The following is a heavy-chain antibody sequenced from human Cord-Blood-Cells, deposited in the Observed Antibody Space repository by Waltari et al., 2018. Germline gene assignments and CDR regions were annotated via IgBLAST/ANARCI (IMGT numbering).Heavy chain of an antibody. CDR1: GGSFSGYY. Sequence: QVQLQQWGAGLLKPSETLSLNCAVYGGSFSGYYWSWIRQPPGKGLEWIGEINHSGSTNYNPSLKRRVTISVDTSKNQFSLKLSSVTAADTAVYYCARGRSGYYYPDYWGQGTLVTVSS. CDR3: ARGRSGYYYPDY. J-gene: IGHJ4*02. CDR2: INHSGST. V-gene: IGHV4-34*01. D-gene: IGHD3-3*01.